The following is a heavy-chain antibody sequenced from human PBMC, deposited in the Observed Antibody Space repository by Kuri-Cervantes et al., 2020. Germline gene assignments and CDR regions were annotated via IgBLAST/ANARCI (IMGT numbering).Heavy chain of an antibody. D-gene: IGHD5-18*01. V-gene: IGHV3-48*03. J-gene: IGHJ5*02. CDR3: AKDRYSYGRGWFDP. CDR2: ISSSGSTI. Sequence: GESLKISCAASGFTFSSYEMNWVRQAPGKGLEWVSYISSSGSTIYYADSVKGRFTISRDNSKNTLYLQMNSLRAEDTAVYYCAKDRYSYGRGWFDPWGQGTLVTVSS. CDR1: GFTFSSYE.